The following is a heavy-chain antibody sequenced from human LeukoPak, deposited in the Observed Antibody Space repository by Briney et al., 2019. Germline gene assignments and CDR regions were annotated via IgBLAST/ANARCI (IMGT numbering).Heavy chain of an antibody. CDR3: ARDGRTMVRGVIRV. D-gene: IGHD3-10*01. V-gene: IGHV3-48*04. CDR1: GFTFSSYS. Sequence: GGSLRLSCAASGFTFSSYSMNWVRQAPGKGLEWVSYISSSSSTIYYADSVKGRFTISRDNAKNSLYLQMNSLRAEDTAVYYCARDGRTMVRGVIRVWGQGTLVTVSS. J-gene: IGHJ4*02. CDR2: ISSSSSTI.